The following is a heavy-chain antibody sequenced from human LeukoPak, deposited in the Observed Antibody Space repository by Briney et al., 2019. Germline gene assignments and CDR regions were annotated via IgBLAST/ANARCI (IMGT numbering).Heavy chain of an antibody. D-gene: IGHD5-18*01. Sequence: TSETLSLTCTVSSGSISTSNYYWGWVRQPPGKGLEWIGSIYYSGSTYYNPSLKSRVTISVDTSKNQFSLKLSSVTAADTAVYYCARGAPWGIQLWLAGSYFDYWGQGTLVTVSS. CDR3: ARGAPWGIQLWLAGSYFDY. CDR2: IYYSGST. CDR1: SGSISTSNYY. V-gene: IGHV4-39*07. J-gene: IGHJ4*02.